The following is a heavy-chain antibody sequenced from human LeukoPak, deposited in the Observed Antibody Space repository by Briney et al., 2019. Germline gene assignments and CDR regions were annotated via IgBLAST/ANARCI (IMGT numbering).Heavy chain of an antibody. CDR3: TREIAVAGDY. J-gene: IGHJ4*02. CDR2: IGGSGGNT. Sequence: GGSLRLSCAASGFIFSSYSMSWVRQAPGKGLEWVSAIGGSGGNTYYADSVKGRFTISRDNSKNTLYLQINSLRADDTGVYYCTREIAVAGDYWGQGTLVTVSS. CDR1: GFIFSSYS. D-gene: IGHD6-19*01. V-gene: IGHV3-23*01.